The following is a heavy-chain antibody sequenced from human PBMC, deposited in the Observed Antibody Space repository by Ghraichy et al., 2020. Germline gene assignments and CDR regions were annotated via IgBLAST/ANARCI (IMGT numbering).Heavy chain of an antibody. CDR1: GGSIRSNF. Sequence: SETLSLICTVSGGSIRSNFWSWIRQPPGKGLEWIGYIYYTGNTNYSPSLGGRASISLDTSKNQFSLSLTSVTAADTAVYYCARRGRGYSLYYYGLDVWGPGTTVTVSS. CDR2: IYYTGNT. D-gene: IGHD5-18*01. V-gene: IGHV4-59*08. J-gene: IGHJ6*02. CDR3: ARRGRGYSLYYYGLDV.